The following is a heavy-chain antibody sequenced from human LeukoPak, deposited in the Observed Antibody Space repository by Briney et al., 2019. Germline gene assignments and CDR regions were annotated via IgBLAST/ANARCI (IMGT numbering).Heavy chain of an antibody. D-gene: IGHD3-10*01. J-gene: IGHJ5*02. V-gene: IGHV4-30-4*01. CDR1: GGSISSGDYY. CDR2: IYYSGST. Sequence: SETLSLTCTVSGGSISSGDYYWSWIRQPPGKGLEWIGYIYYSGSTYYNPSLKSRVTISVDTSKNQFSLKLSSVTAADTAVYYCARERLGGLLYWFDPWGQGTLVTVSS. CDR3: ARERLGGLLYWFDP.